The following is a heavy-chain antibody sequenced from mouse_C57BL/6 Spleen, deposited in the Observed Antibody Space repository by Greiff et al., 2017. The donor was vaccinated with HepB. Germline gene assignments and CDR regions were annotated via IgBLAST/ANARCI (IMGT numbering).Heavy chain of an antibody. D-gene: IGHD1-1*01. CDR2: INPNNGGT. V-gene: IGHV1-26*01. J-gene: IGHJ1*03. CDR3: ARKLYYGSSSFYWYFDV. CDR1: GYTFTDYY. Sequence: EVQLQQSGPELVKPGASVKISCKASGYTFTDYYMNWVKQSHGKSLEWIGDINPNNGGTSYNQKFKGKATLTVDKSSSTAYMELRSLTSEDSAVYYWARKLYYGSSSFYWYFDVWGTGTTVTVSS.